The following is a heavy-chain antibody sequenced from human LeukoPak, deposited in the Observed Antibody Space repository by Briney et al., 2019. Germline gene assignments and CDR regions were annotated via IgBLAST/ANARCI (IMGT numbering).Heavy chain of an antibody. CDR1: GFTFSSYG. V-gene: IGHV3-23*01. CDR2: ISGSGGST. D-gene: IGHD4-17*01. CDR3: AKDRGRLRSFDY. J-gene: IGHJ4*02. Sequence: PGGSLRLSCAASGFTFSSYGMSWVRQAPGKGLEWVSAISGSGGSTYYADSVKGRFTISRDNSKNTLYLQMNSLRAEDTAVYYCAKDRGRLRSFDYWGQGTLVTVSS.